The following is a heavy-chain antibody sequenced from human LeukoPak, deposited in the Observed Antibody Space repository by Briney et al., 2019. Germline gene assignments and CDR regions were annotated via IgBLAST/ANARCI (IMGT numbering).Heavy chain of an antibody. CDR2: INSDGKST. D-gene: IGHD3-22*01. CDR1: GFTFNNYW. CDR3: AKEPHLYYYDSSGYYYY. Sequence: GGSLRLSCSASGFTFNNYWMHWVRQAPGKGLLWVSRINSDGKSTTYADSVKGRFTISRDNSKNTLYLQMNSLRAEDTAVYYCAKEPHLYYYDSSGYYYYWGQGTLVTVSS. J-gene: IGHJ4*02. V-gene: IGHV3-74*01.